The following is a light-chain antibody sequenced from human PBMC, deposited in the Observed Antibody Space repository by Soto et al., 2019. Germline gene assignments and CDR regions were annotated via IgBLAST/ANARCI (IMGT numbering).Light chain of an antibody. CDR2: DVS. CDR1: SSSKW. Sequence: DIQMTQSPSTLAASVGDTVTMTCLSSSKWLAWYQKKPCKASKLLIYDVSSLEIGVPPRFSGSTSGAESTLSITGLQPDDLGTNYCQHTTDFTFGQGTKVDI. J-gene: IGKJ2*01. CDR3: QHTTDFT. V-gene: IGKV1-5*01.